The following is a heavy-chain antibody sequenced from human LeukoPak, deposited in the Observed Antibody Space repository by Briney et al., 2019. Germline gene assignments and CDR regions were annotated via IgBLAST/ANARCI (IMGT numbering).Heavy chain of an antibody. D-gene: IGHD5/OR15-5a*01. CDR2: IRSKAYGGTT. V-gene: IGHV3-49*04. Sequence: PGRSLRLTCTTSGFIFGDYVMNWVRQAPGKGLEWVGLIRSKAYGGTTDYAASVKGRFNISRDDSKSIAYLQMNSLKTEDTAVYYCTRIVSGGSSGDWGQGTLVTVSS. J-gene: IGHJ4*02. CDR1: GFIFGDYV. CDR3: TRIVSGGSSGD.